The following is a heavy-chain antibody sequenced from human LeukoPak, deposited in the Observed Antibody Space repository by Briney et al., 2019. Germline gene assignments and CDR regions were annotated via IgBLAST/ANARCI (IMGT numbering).Heavy chain of an antibody. V-gene: IGHV4-31*03. J-gene: IGHJ4*02. D-gene: IGHD2-2*01. CDR2: IYYSGST. Sequence: SETLSLTCTVSGGSISSGGYYWSWIRQHPGKGLEWIGYIYYSGSTYYNPSLKSRVTISVDTSKNQFSLKLSSVTAADTAVYYCARGRGIVVVPAAIPAPRFDYWGQGTLVTVSS. CDR1: GGSISSGGYY. CDR3: ARGRGIVVVPAAIPAPRFDY.